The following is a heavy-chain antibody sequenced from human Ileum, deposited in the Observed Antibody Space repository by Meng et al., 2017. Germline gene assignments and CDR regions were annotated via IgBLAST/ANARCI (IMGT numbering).Heavy chain of an antibody. D-gene: IGHD3-22*01. V-gene: IGHV4-34*01. CDR1: GGSFSGYY. Sequence: QEQLQQWGEGLLKPSEPLFLPCAVYGGSFSGYYGSWIRQPPGKGLEWIGEINHSGRTNYNPSLKSRVTISVDTSKNQFSLKLSSVTAADTAVYYCSRTSYYDNSGYYPGWGQGTLVTVSS. CDR3: SRTSYYDNSGYYPG. CDR2: INHSGRT. J-gene: IGHJ4*02.